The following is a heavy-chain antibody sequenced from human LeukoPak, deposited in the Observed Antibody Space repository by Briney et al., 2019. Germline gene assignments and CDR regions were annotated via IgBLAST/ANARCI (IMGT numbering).Heavy chain of an antibody. V-gene: IGHV3-21*06. CDR3: ARGDLESTVTTFGY. Sequence: ETLSLTCTVSGGSISSSSYYWGWIRQPPGKGLEWVSSISSNGGHMFTADSLKGRFTITRDNAKNSPFLQMNSLRAEDTAVYYCARGDLESTVTTFGYWGQGTLVTVSS. D-gene: IGHD4-17*01. CDR1: GGSISSSS. CDR2: ISSNGGHM. J-gene: IGHJ4*02.